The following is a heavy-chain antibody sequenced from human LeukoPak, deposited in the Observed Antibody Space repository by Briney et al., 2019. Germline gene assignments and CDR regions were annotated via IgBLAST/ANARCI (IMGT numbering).Heavy chain of an antibody. Sequence: GGSLRLSCAVSGLTFSTYSMTWVRRGPGKGLGWVSSIYNSGAKIFYADSVKGRFTISRDNSKNMLYLQMNSLRVEDTAVYYCAKDVAPDSGWDLDYWGQGTLVTVSS. CDR1: GLTFSTYS. J-gene: IGHJ4*02. CDR3: AKDVAPDSGWDLDY. CDR2: IYNSGAKI. V-gene: IGHV3-23*01. D-gene: IGHD6-19*01.